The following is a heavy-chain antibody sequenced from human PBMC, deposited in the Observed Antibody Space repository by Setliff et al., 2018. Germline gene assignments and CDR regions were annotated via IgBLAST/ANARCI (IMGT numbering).Heavy chain of an antibody. Sequence: PGESLKISCKGSGYTFSGYWIGWVRQMPGKGLEWMGIIYPGDSDTKYSPSFQGLVTISADKSINTAYLQWSSLKASDTAIYYCAIIDDAIMDLDYWGQGTLVTVSS. CDR2: IYPGDSDT. CDR1: GYTFSGYW. D-gene: IGHD3-16*01. J-gene: IGHJ4*02. CDR3: AIIDDAIMDLDY. V-gene: IGHV5-51*01.